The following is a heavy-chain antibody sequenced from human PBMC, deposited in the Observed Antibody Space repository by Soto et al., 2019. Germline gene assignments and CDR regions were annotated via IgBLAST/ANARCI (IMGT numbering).Heavy chain of an antibody. J-gene: IGHJ6*02. Sequence: QVQLVQSGAEVKKPGSSVKVSCKASGGTFSSYTISWVRQAPGQGLEWMGRIIPILGIANYAQKFQGRVTITADKSTSTAYMELSSLRSEDTAVYYGARGLKVRGRGDGMDVWGQGTTVTVSS. CDR1: GGTFSSYT. D-gene: IGHD3-10*01. CDR3: ARGLKVRGRGDGMDV. CDR2: IIPILGIA. V-gene: IGHV1-69*02.